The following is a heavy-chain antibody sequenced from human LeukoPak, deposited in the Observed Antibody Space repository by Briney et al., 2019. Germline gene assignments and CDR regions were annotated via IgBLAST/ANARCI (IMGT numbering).Heavy chain of an antibody. CDR1: GGSISSSSYY. CDR3: ARAKSGYSYGYHNWFDP. V-gene: IGHV4-39*07. D-gene: IGHD5-18*01. CDR2: IYYSGST. J-gene: IGHJ5*02. Sequence: PSETLSLTCTVSGGSISSSSYYWGWIRQPPGKGLEWIGYIYYSGSTYYNPSLKSRVTISVDTSKNQFSLKLSSVTAADTAVYYCARAKSGYSYGYHNWFDPWGQGTLVTVSS.